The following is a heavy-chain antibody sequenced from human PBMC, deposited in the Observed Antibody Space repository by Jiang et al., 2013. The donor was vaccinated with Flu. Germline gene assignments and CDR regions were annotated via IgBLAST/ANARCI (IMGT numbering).Heavy chain of an antibody. Sequence: CKASGYTFTSYYIHWVRQAPGQGLEWMGIINPSGGTTDYAQRFQGTVTVTRDTSTNTVYMELNSLRSDDTAVYYCARDLEYTSSLGFDYWGQGTLVTVSS. V-gene: IGHV1-46*01. J-gene: IGHJ4*02. D-gene: IGHD6-13*01. CDR3: ARDLEYTSSLGFDY. CDR2: INPSGGTT. CDR1: GYTFTSYY.